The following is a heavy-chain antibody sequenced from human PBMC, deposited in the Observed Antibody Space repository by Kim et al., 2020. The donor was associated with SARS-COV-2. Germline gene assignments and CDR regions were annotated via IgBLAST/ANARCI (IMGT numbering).Heavy chain of an antibody. Sequence: GGSLRLSCAASGFTFSSYAMSWVRQAPGKGLEWVSAISGSGGSTYYADSVKGRFTISRDNSKNTLYLQMNSLRAEDTAVYYCAKVVLCDSSGYCPLRGAFDIWGQGTMVTVSS. CDR2: ISGSGGST. V-gene: IGHV3-23*01. CDR3: AKVVLCDSSGYCPLRGAFDI. D-gene: IGHD3-22*01. J-gene: IGHJ3*02. CDR1: GFTFSSYA.